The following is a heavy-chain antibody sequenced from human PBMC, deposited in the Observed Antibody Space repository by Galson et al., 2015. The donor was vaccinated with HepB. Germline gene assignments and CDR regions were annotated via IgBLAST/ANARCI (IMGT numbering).Heavy chain of an antibody. CDR3: AKDGIMVANNPYHFHY. CDR1: GFSFTRYA. D-gene: IGHD2-15*01. V-gene: IGHV3-23*01. J-gene: IGHJ4*02. Sequence: SLRLSCAASGFSFTRYAMTWVRQAPGKGLEWVSSITSSGGNSYYPDSVKGRFTVSRDNSKNTRLLQLNSLRAEDTAMYFCAKDGIMVANNPYHFHYWGQGTLVTVSS. CDR2: ITSSGGNS.